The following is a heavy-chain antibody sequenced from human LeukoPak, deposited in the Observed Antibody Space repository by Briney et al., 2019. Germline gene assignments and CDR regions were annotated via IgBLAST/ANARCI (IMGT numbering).Heavy chain of an antibody. V-gene: IGHV3-11*01. D-gene: IGHD2-21*01. J-gene: IGHJ4*02. Sequence: LSLTCTVSGGSVRSHYWSCIRQAPGKGLEWVSYIGPGYNIKYYEDSVKGRFTISRDNAKNSLYLQMNSLRAEDTAVYYCAKSQGTIATYFDYWGQGSLVTVSS. CDR1: GGSVRSHY. CDR2: IGPGYNIK. CDR3: AKSQGTIATYFDY.